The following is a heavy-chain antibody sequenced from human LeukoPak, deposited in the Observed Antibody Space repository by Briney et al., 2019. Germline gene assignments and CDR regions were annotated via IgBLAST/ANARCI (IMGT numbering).Heavy chain of an antibody. CDR3: ARTVEMATIVGYFDY. CDR2: IYPGDSDT. J-gene: IGHJ4*02. Sequence: GGSLRLSCKGSGYSFTSYWIGWVRQMPGKGLEWMGIIYPGDSDTRYSPSFQGQVTISADKSISTAYLQWSSLNASDTAMYYCARTVEMATIVGYFDYWGQGTLVTVSS. CDR1: GYSFTSYW. V-gene: IGHV5-51*01. D-gene: IGHD5-24*01.